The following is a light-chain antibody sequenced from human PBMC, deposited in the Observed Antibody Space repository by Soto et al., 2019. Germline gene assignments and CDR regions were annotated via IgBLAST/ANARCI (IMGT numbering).Light chain of an antibody. CDR1: TGAVTSGSF. J-gene: IGLJ3*02. CDR3: LLFFGGAQVWV. CDR2: SAT. V-gene: IGLV7-43*01. Sequence: QAVVTQEPSLTVSPGGTVTLTCASSTGAVTSGSFPSWFQQKPGQVPRALIYSATNSHSWTPARFSGSLLGGKAVLTLSGVQPEDEAEYYCLLFFGGAQVWVFGGGTKLTVL.